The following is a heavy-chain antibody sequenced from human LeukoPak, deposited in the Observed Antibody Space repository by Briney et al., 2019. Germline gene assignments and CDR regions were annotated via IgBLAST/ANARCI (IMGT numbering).Heavy chain of an antibody. D-gene: IGHD6-19*01. J-gene: IGHJ4*02. Sequence: GASVKVSCKASGYTFTGYYMHWVRQAPGQGLEGMGWINPNSGCTNDAQKFHGRVTMPRATSISTAYMELRRLRSDDPAVYYCARGYSSGWQRLSYWGQGTLVTVSS. CDR2: INPNSGCT. CDR1: GYTFTGYY. V-gene: IGHV1-2*02. CDR3: ARGYSSGWQRLSY.